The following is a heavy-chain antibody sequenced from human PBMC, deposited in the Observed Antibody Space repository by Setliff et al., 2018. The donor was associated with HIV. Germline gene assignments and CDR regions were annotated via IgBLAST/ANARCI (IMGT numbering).Heavy chain of an antibody. CDR3: ARQGNYYGSQKDY. D-gene: IGHD3-10*01. CDR1: GGSISSSSYY. J-gene: IGHJ4*02. Sequence: KSSETLSLTCTVSGGSISSSSYYWGWIRQPPGKGLEWIGSIYYSGSTYYNPSLKSRVTISVDTSKNQFSLKLSSVTAADTAVYYCARQGNYYGSQKDYWGQGTLVTVSS. CDR2: IYYSGST. V-gene: IGHV4-39*01.